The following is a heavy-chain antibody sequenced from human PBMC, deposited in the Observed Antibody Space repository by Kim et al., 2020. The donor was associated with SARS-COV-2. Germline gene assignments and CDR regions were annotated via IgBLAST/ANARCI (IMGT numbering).Heavy chain of an antibody. V-gene: IGHV3-43*02. CDR2: IKSNGDST. D-gene: IGHD2-21*02. Sequence: GGSLRLSCAASGFTFHNYAMHWVRQPPGKGLEWVSLIKSNGDSTYYADSVRGRFTLSRDNSKNSLYLQMKSLRSEDTAVYYCVKGVWRPDCFLGREDWG. J-gene: IGHJ1*01. CDR3: VKGVWRPDCFLGRED. CDR1: GFTFHNYA.